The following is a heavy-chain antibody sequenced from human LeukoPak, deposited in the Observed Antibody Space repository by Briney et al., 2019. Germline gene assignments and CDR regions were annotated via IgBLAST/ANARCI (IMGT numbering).Heavy chain of an antibody. V-gene: IGHV3-7*01. Sequence: GGSLRLSYAASGFSFSRHWMSWVRLTPGKGLEWVANINQGGGTKYYRDFAKGRFTISRDNAQNSLYLQINSLRAEDTAVYYCAREKGTLIRAMAFEMWGQGTMVTVSS. D-gene: IGHD3-10*01. CDR3: AREKGTLIRAMAFEM. CDR1: GFSFSRHW. J-gene: IGHJ3*02. CDR2: INQGGGTK.